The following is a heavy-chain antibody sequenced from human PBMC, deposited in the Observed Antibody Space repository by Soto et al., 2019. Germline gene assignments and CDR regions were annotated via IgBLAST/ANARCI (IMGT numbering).Heavy chain of an antibody. Sequence: ASVKVSCKASGGTFSSYTISWVRQAPGQGLEWMGRIIPILGIANYAQKFQGRVTITADKSTSTAYMELSSLRSEDTAVYYCASLIRIAAAGTRGRWFDPWGQGTLVTVSS. CDR1: GGTFSSYT. J-gene: IGHJ5*02. D-gene: IGHD6-13*01. CDR2: IIPILGIA. CDR3: ASLIRIAAAGTRGRWFDP. V-gene: IGHV1-69*02.